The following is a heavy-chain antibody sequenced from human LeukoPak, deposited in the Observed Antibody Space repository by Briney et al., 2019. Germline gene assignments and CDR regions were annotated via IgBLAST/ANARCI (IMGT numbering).Heavy chain of an antibody. J-gene: IGHJ4*01. D-gene: IGHD6-13*01. CDR1: GYSFTNYW. Sequence: GESLKISCKGSGYSFTNYWIAWVRQMPGKGLEWMGIIYPGDSDTRYSPSYQGQVTISADKSISTAYLQWSSLKASDTALYYCARRQGSSPTGFDYWGHGTLVTVSS. CDR2: IYPGDSDT. CDR3: ARRQGSSPTGFDY. V-gene: IGHV5-51*01.